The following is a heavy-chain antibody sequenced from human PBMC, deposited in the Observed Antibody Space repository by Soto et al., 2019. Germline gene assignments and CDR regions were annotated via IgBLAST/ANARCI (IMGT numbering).Heavy chain of an antibody. Sequence: PGGSLRLSCAAFGFRFGNYGMAWVRQGPGKGLQWVATISAYADNRHYADSVKGRFSISRDYSTNTMYLHMNSLRGDDSAVYFCSRDAGVSDEIFDYWGRGTQVTVSS. D-gene: IGHD2-8*01. CDR3: SRDAGVSDEIFDY. V-gene: IGHV3-23*01. CDR2: ISAYADNR. CDR1: GFRFGNYG. J-gene: IGHJ4*01.